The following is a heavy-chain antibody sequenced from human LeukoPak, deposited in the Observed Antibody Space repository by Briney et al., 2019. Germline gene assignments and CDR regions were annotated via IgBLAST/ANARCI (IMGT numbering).Heavy chain of an antibody. CDR2: INHSGST. CDR1: GGSFSSYY. CDR3: ARGWELRVLDWFDP. J-gene: IGHJ5*02. D-gene: IGHD1-26*01. Sequence: SETLSLTCAVYGGSFSSYYWNWIRQPPGKGLEWIGEINHSGSTNYNPSLKSRVTISVDTSKNQFSLKLSSVTAADTAVYYCARGWELRVLDWFDPWGQGTLVTVSS. V-gene: IGHV4-34*01.